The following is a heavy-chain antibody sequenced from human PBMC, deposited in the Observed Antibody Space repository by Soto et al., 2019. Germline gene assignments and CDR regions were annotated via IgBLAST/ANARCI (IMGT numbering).Heavy chain of an antibody. Sequence: SETLSLTCTVSGGSISSGDYYWSWIRQPPGKGLEWIGYIYYSGSTYYNPSLKSRVTFPVDTSKNQFSLTLYSVTAADTAVYYCARTTGRHLDFWGQGILVTVSS. CDR2: IYYSGST. CDR3: ARTTGRHLDF. J-gene: IGHJ4*02. V-gene: IGHV4-30-4*01. CDR1: GGSISSGDYY. D-gene: IGHD4-4*01.